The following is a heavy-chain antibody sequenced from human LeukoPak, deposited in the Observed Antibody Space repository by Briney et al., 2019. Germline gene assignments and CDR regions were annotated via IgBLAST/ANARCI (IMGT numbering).Heavy chain of an antibody. CDR3: AKDRGTGDYDSSGYLY. J-gene: IGHJ4*02. D-gene: IGHD3-22*01. Sequence: GGSLRLSCAASGFTFSSYWMHWVRQAPGKGLVWVSRINSDGSSTSYADSVKGRFTISRDNSKNTLYLQMNSLRAEDTAVYYCAKDRGTGDYDSSGYLYWGQGTLVTVSS. V-gene: IGHV3-74*01. CDR2: INSDGSST. CDR1: GFTFSSYW.